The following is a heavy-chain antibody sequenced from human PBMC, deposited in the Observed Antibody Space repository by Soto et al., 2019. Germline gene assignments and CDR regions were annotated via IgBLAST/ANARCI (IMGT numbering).Heavy chain of an antibody. D-gene: IGHD2-15*01. CDR1: GFTFDDYG. CDR2: ISWNSDII. CDR3: AKAVVVGQNSWVNFFDS. V-gene: IGHV3-9*01. J-gene: IGHJ4*02. Sequence: EVQLVESGGGLVQPGRSLRLSCVASGFTFDDYGMHWVRLAPGKGLEWVSAISWNSDIIDYVDSVKGRFTISRDNAKSSLFLQMNNLRPEDTALYYCAKAVVVGQNSWVNFFDSWGQGTLVTVSS.